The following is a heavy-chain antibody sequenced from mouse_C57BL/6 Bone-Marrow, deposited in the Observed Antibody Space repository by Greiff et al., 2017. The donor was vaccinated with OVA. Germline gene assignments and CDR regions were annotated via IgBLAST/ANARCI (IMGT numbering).Heavy chain of an antibody. D-gene: IGHD2-2*01. Sequence: DVKLVESGGGLVKPGGSLKLSCAASGFTFSSYAMSWVRQTPEKRLEWVATISDGGGYTYYPDNVKGRFTISRDNAKNNLYLQMSHLKSEDTAMYYCARDQGATMVTTGFYYAMDYWGQGTSVTVSS. CDR1: GFTFSSYA. CDR3: ARDQGATMVTTGFYYAMDY. CDR2: ISDGGGYT. V-gene: IGHV5-4*01. J-gene: IGHJ4*01.